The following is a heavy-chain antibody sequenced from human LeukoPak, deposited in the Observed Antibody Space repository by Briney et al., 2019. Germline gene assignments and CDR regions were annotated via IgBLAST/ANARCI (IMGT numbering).Heavy chain of an antibody. V-gene: IGHV3-7*01. Sequence: GGSLRLSCAASGFTFSSYWMSWVRQAPGKGLECVAHIKEDGSDEYYVDSVKGRFSISRDNAKNSVYLQMNSLRAEDTDVYYCARDWLAGNPYHAFDLWGKGTMVTVSS. J-gene: IGHJ3*01. CDR1: GFTFSSYW. CDR2: IKEDGSDE. CDR3: ARDWLAGNPYHAFDL. D-gene: IGHD3-22*01.